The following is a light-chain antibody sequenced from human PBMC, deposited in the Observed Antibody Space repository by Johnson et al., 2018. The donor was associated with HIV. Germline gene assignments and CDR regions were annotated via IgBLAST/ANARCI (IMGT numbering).Light chain of an antibody. J-gene: IGLJ1*01. CDR3: GTWDNSLSTGAV. V-gene: IGLV1-51*02. Sequence: QSVLTQSPSVSAAPGQKVTISCSGSSSNIGNNYVSWYQQLPGTAPKLLIYENNMRPSEIPDRFSGSKSGTSATLGIAGLPTGDEADYYCGTWDNSLSTGAVFGTGTKVTVL. CDR1: SSNIGNNY. CDR2: ENN.